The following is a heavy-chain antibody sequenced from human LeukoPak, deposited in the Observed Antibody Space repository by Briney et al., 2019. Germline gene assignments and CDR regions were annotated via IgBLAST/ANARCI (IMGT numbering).Heavy chain of an antibody. CDR3: AKMVGGIFGPFDY. J-gene: IGHJ4*02. CDR2: ISGSGDST. D-gene: IGHD3/OR15-3a*01. CDR1: GFTFSTYA. V-gene: IGHV3-23*01. Sequence: GGSLRLSCAASGFTFSTYAMGWVRQAPGKGLEWVSSISGSGDSTYYADSVKGRFTISRDNFKNTLYLQMNSLRAEDTAVYYCAKMVGGIFGPFDYWGQGTLVSVSS.